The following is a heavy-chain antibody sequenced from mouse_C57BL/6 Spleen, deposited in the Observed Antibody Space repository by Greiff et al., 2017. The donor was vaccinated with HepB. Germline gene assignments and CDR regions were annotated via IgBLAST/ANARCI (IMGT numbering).Heavy chain of an antibody. Sequence: EVQLQQSGPVLVKPGASVKMSCKASGYTFTDYYMNWVKQSHGKSLEWIGVINPYNGGTSYNQKFKGKATLTVDKSSSTAYMELNSLTSEDSAVYYCAMDESYFDYWGQGTTLTVSS. V-gene: IGHV1-19*01. CDR2: INPYNGGT. CDR3: AMDESYFDY. J-gene: IGHJ2*01. CDR1: GYTFTDYY.